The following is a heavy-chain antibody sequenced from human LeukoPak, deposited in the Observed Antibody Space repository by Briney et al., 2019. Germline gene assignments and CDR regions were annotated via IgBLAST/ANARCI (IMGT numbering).Heavy chain of an antibody. CDR3: ARVPRGSRVGDAFDI. D-gene: IGHD1-26*01. V-gene: IGHV4-30-2*01. CDR1: GGSISSGGYY. CDR2: IYHSGST. Sequence: SQTLSLTCTVSGGSISSGGYYWSWIRQPPGKGLEWIGYIYHSGSTYYNPSLKSRVTISVDRSKNQFSLKLSSVTAADTAVYYCARVPRGSRVGDAFDIWGQGTMVTVSS. J-gene: IGHJ3*02.